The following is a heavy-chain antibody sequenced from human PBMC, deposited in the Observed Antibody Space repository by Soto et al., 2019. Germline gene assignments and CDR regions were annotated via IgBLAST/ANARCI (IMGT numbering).Heavy chain of an antibody. J-gene: IGHJ6*02. V-gene: IGHV3-23*01. CDR3: AKDTVVTHTFYYYYYGMDV. Sequence: ESGGGLVQPGGSLRLSCAASGFTFSSYAMSWVRQAPGKGLEWVSAISGSGGSTYYADSVKGRFTISRDNSKNTLYLQMNSLRAEDTAVYYCAKDTVVTHTFYYYYYGMDVWGQGTTVTVSS. CDR2: ISGSGGST. D-gene: IGHD2-21*02. CDR1: GFTFSSYA.